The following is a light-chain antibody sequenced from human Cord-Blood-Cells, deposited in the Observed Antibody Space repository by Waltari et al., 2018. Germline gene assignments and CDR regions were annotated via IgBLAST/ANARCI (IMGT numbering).Light chain of an antibody. CDR3: CSYAGSYPYV. CDR1: SSDVGGSNY. CDR2: DVS. V-gene: IGLV2-11*01. J-gene: IGLJ1*01. Sequence: QSALTQPRPVSGSPGQSVTISCTGTSSDVGGSNYDSWYQQHPGKAPKLMIYDVSKRPSGVPDRFSGSKSGNTASLTISGLQAEDEADYYCCSYAGSYPYVFGTGTKVTVL.